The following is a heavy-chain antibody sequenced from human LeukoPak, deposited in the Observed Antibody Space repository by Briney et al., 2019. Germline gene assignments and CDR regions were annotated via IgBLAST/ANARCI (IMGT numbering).Heavy chain of an antibody. J-gene: IGHJ4*02. V-gene: IGHV6-1*01. CDR2: TYYRSKWYN. Sequence: SQTLSLTCAISGDSVSSNIAAWNWIRQSPSRGLEWLGRTYYRSKWYNDYAVSVKSRITINPDTSKNQFSLQLNSVTPEDTAVYYCARDLGGDGLYPAHNYFDYWGQGTLVTVSS. D-gene: IGHD2-21*01. CDR1: GDSVSSNIAA. CDR3: ARDLGGDGLYPAHNYFDY.